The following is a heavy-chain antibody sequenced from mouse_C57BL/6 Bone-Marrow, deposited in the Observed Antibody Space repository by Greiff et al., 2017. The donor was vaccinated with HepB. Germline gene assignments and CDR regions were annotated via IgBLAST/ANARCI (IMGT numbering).Heavy chain of an antibody. J-gene: IGHJ2*01. Sequence: QVQLQQPGAELVMPGASVKLSCKASGYTFTSYWMHWVKQRPGQGLEWIGEIDPSDSYTNYNQKFKGKSTLTVDKSSSTAYMQLSSLTSEDSAVYYCARDRYYYGSLDYWGQGTTLAVSS. CDR3: ARDRYYYGSLDY. D-gene: IGHD1-1*01. CDR1: GYTFTSYW. CDR2: IDPSDSYT. V-gene: IGHV1-69*01.